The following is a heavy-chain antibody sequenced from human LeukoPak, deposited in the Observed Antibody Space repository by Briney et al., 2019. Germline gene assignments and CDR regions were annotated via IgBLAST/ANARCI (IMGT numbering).Heavy chain of an antibody. J-gene: IGHJ4*02. CDR3: AKGRGYCTGGSCYSDY. CDR1: GFTFSNYA. CDR2: ISGSDGST. D-gene: IGHD2-15*01. Sequence: PGGSLRLSCTASGFTFSNYAMSWVRQAPGKGLEWVSTISGSDGSTYYGDSVKGRFTISRDNSKNTLYLQMNSLRVEDTAIYYCAKGRGYCTGGSCYSDYWGQGTLVTVSS. V-gene: IGHV3-23*01.